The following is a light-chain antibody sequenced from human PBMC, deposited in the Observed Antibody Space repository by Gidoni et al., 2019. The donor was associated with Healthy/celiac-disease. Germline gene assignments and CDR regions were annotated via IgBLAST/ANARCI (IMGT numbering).Light chain of an antibody. Sequence: EIVFTQSPGTLSLSPGERATLSGRASQSVSSSYLAWYQQKPGQAPRLLLYGASSRATGIPDRFSGSGSGTDFTLTISRLEPEDFAVYYCQQYGSSPMYTFGQGTKLEIK. J-gene: IGKJ2*01. CDR1: QSVSSSY. CDR3: QQYGSSPMYT. V-gene: IGKV3-20*01. CDR2: GAS.